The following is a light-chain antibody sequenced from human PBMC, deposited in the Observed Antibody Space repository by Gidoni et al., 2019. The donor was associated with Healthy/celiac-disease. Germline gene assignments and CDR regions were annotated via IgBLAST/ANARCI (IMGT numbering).Light chain of an antibody. CDR1: QGISSY. J-gene: IGKJ2*01. V-gene: IGKV1-9*01. CDR2: AAS. CDR3: QQLNSYPYT. Sequence: DIQLTQSPSFLSASVGDRVTITCRASQGISSYLAWYQQKPGKAPKLLIYAASTLQSGVQSRFSGSGSGTEFTLTVRSLQPEDFATYYCQQLNSYPYTFGQGTKLEIK.